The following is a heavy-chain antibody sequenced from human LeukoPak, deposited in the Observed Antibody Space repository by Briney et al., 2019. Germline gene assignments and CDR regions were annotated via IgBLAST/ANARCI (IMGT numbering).Heavy chain of an antibody. Sequence: PGGSLRLSCAASGFIFTTYGMHWVRQAPGKGLEWVAFIRYDGSNKYYADSVKGRFTISRDNSKNTLYLQLNSLRAEDTAVYYCAREDAGSLDLWGRGTLVTVSS. V-gene: IGHV3-30*02. J-gene: IGHJ2*01. CDR3: AREDAGSLDL. CDR2: IRYDGSNK. D-gene: IGHD3-10*01. CDR1: GFIFTTYG.